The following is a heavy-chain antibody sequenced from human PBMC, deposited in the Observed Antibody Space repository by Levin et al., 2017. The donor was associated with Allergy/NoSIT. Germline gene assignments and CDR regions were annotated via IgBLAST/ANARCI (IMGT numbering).Heavy chain of an antibody. D-gene: IGHD3-22*01. J-gene: IGHJ6*02. V-gene: IGHV3-35*01. CDR2: VSWNGSRT. Sequence: PGGSLRLSCAASGFTFSNSDMNWVHQAPGKGLEWVSGVSWNGSRTHYADSVKGRFIISRDNSRNTLYLQTNSLRAEDTAVYYCARDAEMDTYYYDSSGLPRSGMDVWGQGTTVTVSS. CDR3: ARDAEMDTYYYDSSGLPRSGMDV. CDR1: GFTFSNSD.